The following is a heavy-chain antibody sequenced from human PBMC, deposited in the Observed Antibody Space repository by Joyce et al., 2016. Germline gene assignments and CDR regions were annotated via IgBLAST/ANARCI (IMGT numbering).Heavy chain of an antibody. CDR3: ARGPIGTVRKYFDL. CDR2: ICPGDADT. Sequence: EVQLVQSGAAMKKPGESLKISCKGYGYSFPTFWTGWVRQMPGKGLEWVGIICPGDADTRYSPSFEGQVTISADKSADTAYLQWSSLKASDTAMYYCARGPIGTVRKYFDLWGQGTQVTVSS. D-gene: IGHD3/OR15-3a*01. CDR1: GYSFPTFW. V-gene: IGHV5-51*01. J-gene: IGHJ4*02.